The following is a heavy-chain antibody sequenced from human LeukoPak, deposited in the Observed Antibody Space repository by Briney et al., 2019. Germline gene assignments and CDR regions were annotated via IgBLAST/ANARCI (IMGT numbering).Heavy chain of an antibody. CDR3: ASYRPEENDSSGYYRLTRGMRFDY. V-gene: IGHV4-39*07. J-gene: IGHJ4*02. D-gene: IGHD3-22*01. Sequence: NPSETLSLTCTVSGGSISSSSYYWGRIGQPPGKGLEWIGSMYYSGRTYYNPSLKSRVTISVDTSKNQFSLKLSSVAAADTAVYYCASYRPEENDSSGYYRLTRGMRFDYWGQGTLVTVSS. CDR2: MYYSGRT. CDR1: GGSISSSSYY.